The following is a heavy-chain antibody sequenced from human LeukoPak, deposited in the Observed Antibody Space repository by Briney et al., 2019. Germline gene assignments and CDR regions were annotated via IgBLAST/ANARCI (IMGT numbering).Heavy chain of an antibody. CDR2: ISSSSSYI. D-gene: IGHD6-6*01. V-gene: IGHV3-21*01. CDR1: GFTFSSYS. CDR3: ARDRVLGFQH. Sequence: GGSLRLSCAASGFTFSSYSMNWVRQAPGKGLEWVSSISSSSSYIYYTDSVKGRFTISRDNAKNSLYLQMNSLRAEDTAVYYCARDRVLGFQHWGQGTLVTVSS. J-gene: IGHJ1*01.